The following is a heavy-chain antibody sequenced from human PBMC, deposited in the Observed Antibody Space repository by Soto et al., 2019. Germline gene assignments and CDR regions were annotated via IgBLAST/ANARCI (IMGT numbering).Heavy chain of an antibody. V-gene: IGHV3-23*01. CDR3: ARDTAFDA. J-gene: IGHJ5*02. CDR1: GFPFSDYY. Sequence: GGSLRLSCATSGFPFSDYYMSWIRQAPGKGLEWVSSISGSSGSTHYADFVRGRFTISRDKSKNTLSLQMNSLRAEDTAVYFCARDTAFDAWGQGTLVTVSS. CDR2: ISGSSGST.